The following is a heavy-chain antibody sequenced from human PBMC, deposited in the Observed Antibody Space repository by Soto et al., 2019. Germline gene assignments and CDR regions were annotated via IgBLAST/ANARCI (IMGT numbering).Heavy chain of an antibody. J-gene: IGHJ4*02. CDR1: GFTFSSYA. Sequence: EVQLLESGGGLVQPGASLRLSCAASGFTFSSYAMSWVRQAPGKGLEWVSVISGSDDSTYYADSVKGRFTIARDNSKKTLYLQMNSRRAADTAVYYCAKRSSSSTFDYWGQGTLVTVSS. CDR2: ISGSDDST. CDR3: AKRSSSSTFDY. V-gene: IGHV3-23*01. D-gene: IGHD6-6*01.